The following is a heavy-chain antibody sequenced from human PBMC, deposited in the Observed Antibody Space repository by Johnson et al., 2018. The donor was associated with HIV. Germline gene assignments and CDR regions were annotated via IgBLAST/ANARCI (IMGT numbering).Heavy chain of an antibody. CDR3: AKDRTNWGYDAFDI. D-gene: IGHD7-27*01. Sequence: QVQLVESGGGVVQPGRSPKLSCEASGFTFSDYGMHWVRQAPGKGLEWVAGVWYDGSNKYYEKSVKGRFTVFRDNVENTVFLQMNRLRAEDTALYFCAKDRTNWGYDAFDIWGQGTFVTVSP. CDR2: VWYDGSNK. CDR1: GFTFSDYG. V-gene: IGHV3-33*06. J-gene: IGHJ3*02.